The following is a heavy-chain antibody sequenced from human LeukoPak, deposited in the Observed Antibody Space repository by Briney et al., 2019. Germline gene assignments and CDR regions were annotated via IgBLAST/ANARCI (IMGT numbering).Heavy chain of an antibody. CDR3: ARDWGVDGVYGDYPIGVGDDAFDI. CDR2: IWYDGSNK. J-gene: IGHJ3*02. Sequence: PGGSLRLSCAASGFTFSSYGMHWVRQAPGKGLEWVAVIWYDGSNKYYADSEKGRFTISRDNSKNTLYLQMNSLRAEDTAVYYCARDWGVDGVYGDYPIGVGDDAFDIWGQGTMVTVSS. V-gene: IGHV3-33*01. D-gene: IGHD4-17*01. CDR1: GFTFSSYG.